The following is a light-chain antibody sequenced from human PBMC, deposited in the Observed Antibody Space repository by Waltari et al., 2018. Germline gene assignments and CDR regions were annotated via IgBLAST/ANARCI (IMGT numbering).Light chain of an antibody. V-gene: IGLV1-47*01. Sequence: QSVLTQPPSASGAPGQTITISCSGGGSHIGRNYVYWYPQFPGRAPRLIIHNNDQRPSGVPDRFSGSKSGISGSLAISGLRYDDEADYYCAAWDETLNTFLFGTGTKVAAL. CDR3: AAWDETLNTFL. J-gene: IGLJ1*01. CDR2: NND. CDR1: GSHIGRNY.